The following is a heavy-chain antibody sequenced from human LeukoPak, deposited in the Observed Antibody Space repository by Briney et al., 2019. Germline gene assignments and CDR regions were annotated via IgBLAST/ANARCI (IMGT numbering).Heavy chain of an antibody. J-gene: IGHJ4*02. V-gene: IGHV3-23*01. CDR3: ARSMVRIDY. Sequence: GGSLRLSCAASGFTFSSYAVSWVRQAPGKGLEWVSSISGSGDSTYYADSVKGRFTISRDNSKNTLYLQMNSLRAEDTAVYYCARSMVRIDYWGQGTLVTVSS. D-gene: IGHD3-10*01. CDR2: ISGSGDST. CDR1: GFTFSSYA.